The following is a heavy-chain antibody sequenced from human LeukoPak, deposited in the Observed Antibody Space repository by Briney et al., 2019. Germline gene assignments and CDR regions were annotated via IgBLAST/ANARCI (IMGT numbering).Heavy chain of an antibody. Sequence: GGSLRPSCVASGFTFDDYGINWVRHAPGKGLEWVSGIRWKSSSIAYADSVKGRFTISRDNAKNSLYLQMNSLRVEDMALYYCAARRGAAAGTDYFDDWGQGTLVTVSS. CDR1: GFTFDDYG. J-gene: IGHJ4*02. CDR3: AARRGAAAGTDYFDD. CDR2: IRWKSSSI. V-gene: IGHV3-9*03. D-gene: IGHD6-13*01.